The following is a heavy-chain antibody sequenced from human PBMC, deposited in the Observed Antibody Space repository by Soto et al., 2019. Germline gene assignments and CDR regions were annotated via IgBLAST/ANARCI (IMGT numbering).Heavy chain of an antibody. CDR1: GGSISSYY. Sequence: SETLSLTGTVSGGSISSYYWSWIRQPPGKGLEWIGYIYYSGSTNYNPSLKSRVTISVDTSKNQFSLKLSSVTAADTAVYYCARVNGGLDYWGQGTQVTVSS. CDR2: IYYSGST. V-gene: IGHV4-59*01. CDR3: ARVNGGLDY. D-gene: IGHD4-17*01. J-gene: IGHJ4*02.